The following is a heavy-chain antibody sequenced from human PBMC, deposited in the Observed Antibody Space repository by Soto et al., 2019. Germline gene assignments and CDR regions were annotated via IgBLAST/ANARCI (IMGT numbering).Heavy chain of an antibody. CDR3: ARGRTRYYFDY. CDR2: IYDSGNT. Sequence: SETLSLTCTVSGGSIGSSFWSWVRQPPGKGLEWFGYIYDSGNTNYNPSLKSRVSISIDTSKNQFSLKLSSVTAADTAVYYCARGRTRYYFDYWGQGTLVTVSS. V-gene: IGHV4-59*01. CDR1: GGSIGSSF. J-gene: IGHJ4*02.